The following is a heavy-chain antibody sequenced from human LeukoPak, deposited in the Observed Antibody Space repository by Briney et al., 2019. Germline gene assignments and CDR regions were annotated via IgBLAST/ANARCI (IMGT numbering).Heavy chain of an antibody. CDR1: GGSISSYY. CDR2: IYYSGST. CDR3: AREKVDYYGSGSPYYYMDV. D-gene: IGHD3-10*01. Sequence: SETLSLTCTVSGGSISSYYWSWIRQPPGKGLEWIGYIYYSGSTNYNPSLKSRVTISVDTSKNQFSLKLSSVTAADTAVYYCAREKVDYYGSGSPYYYMDVWGKGTTVTISS. V-gene: IGHV4-59*12. J-gene: IGHJ6*03.